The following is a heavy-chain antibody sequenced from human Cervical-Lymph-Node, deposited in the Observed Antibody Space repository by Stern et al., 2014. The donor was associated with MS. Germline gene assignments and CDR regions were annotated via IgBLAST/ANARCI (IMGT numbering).Heavy chain of an antibody. CDR3: ARGSSIAALTFDY. CDR2: IWYDGSNK. J-gene: IGHJ4*02. CDR1: GFTFSSYG. Sequence: DQLVESGGGVVQPGRSLRLSCAASGFTFSSYGMHWVRQAPGKGLEWVAVIWYDGSNKYYADSVKGRFTISRDNSKNTLYLQMNSLRAEDTAVYYCARGSSIAALTFDYWGQGTLVTVSS. D-gene: IGHD6-6*01. V-gene: IGHV3-33*01.